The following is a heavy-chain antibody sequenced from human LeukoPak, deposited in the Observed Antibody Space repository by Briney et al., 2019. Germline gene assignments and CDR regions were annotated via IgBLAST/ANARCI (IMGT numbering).Heavy chain of an antibody. J-gene: IGHJ4*02. V-gene: IGHV5-51*01. Sequence: GESLKISCKGSGYTFTNYWIGWVRQMPGKGLEWMGIIYPDDSDTRYRPSFQGQVTISADKSISTAYLQWSSLKASDTAMYYCARLSLVEGYYFDYWGQGTLVTVSS. D-gene: IGHD6-13*01. CDR2: IYPDDSDT. CDR3: ARLSLVEGYYFDY. CDR1: GYTFTNYW.